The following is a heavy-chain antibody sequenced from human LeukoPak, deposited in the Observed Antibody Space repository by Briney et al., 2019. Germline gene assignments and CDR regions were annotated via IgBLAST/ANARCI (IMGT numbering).Heavy chain of an antibody. V-gene: IGHV4-59*01. Sequence: PSETLSLTCTVSGGSISSYYWSRIRQPPGKGLEWIGYIYYSGSTNYNPSLKSRVTISVDTSKNQFSLKLSSVTAADTAVYYCARAPAYYDFWSGGYGMDVWGQGTTVTVSS. D-gene: IGHD3-3*01. CDR2: IYYSGST. CDR3: ARAPAYYDFWSGGYGMDV. J-gene: IGHJ6*02. CDR1: GGSISSYY.